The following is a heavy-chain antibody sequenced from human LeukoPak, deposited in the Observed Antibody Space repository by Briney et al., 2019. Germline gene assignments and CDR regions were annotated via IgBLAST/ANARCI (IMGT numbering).Heavy chain of an antibody. V-gene: IGHV4-34*01. CDR3: AGSHYYDSSGYNHYVGY. J-gene: IGHJ4*02. CDR1: GGSFSGYY. Sequence: SETLSLTCAVYGGSFSGYYWSWIRQPPGKGLEWIGEINHSGSTNYNPSLKSRVTISVDTSKNQFSLKLSSVTAADTAVYYCAGSHYYDSSGYNHYVGYWGQGTLVTVSS. D-gene: IGHD3-22*01. CDR2: INHSGST.